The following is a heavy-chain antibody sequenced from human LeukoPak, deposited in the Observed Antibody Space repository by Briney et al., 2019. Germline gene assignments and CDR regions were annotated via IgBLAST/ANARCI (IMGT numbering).Heavy chain of an antibody. J-gene: IGHJ6*03. CDR2: IYPGDSDT. D-gene: IGHD1-26*01. V-gene: IGHV5-51*01. Sequence: GESLKISCKGSGYSFTSYWIDWVRQMPGKGLEWMGIIYPGDSDTRYSPSFQGQVTISADKSISTAYLQWSSLKASDTAMYYCATQTISSGSYYYYYYMDVWGKGTTVTVSS. CDR1: GYSFTSYW. CDR3: ATQTISSGSYYYYYYMDV.